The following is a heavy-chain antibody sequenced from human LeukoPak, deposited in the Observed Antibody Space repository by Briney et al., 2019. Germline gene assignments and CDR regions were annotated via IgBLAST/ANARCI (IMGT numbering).Heavy chain of an antibody. Sequence: GGSLRLSCEASGFSITGHSMNWVRQAPGKGLEWVASIDTNSFYIYHADAVVGRFTISRDNAKNSPYLQMNSLRAEDTAVYFCARLGGRRAAAGYWGQGTLVTVSS. CDR2: IDTNSFYI. CDR1: GFSITGHS. CDR3: ARLGGRRAAAGY. J-gene: IGHJ4*02. D-gene: IGHD6-13*01. V-gene: IGHV3-21*01.